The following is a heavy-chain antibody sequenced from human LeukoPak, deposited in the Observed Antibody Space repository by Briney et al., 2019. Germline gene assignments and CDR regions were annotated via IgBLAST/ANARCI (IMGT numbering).Heavy chain of an antibody. D-gene: IGHD6-13*01. CDR1: GFTFSSYS. CDR3: ARDIRIAGI. CDR2: ISTTSLTI. J-gene: IGHJ3*02. V-gene: IGHV3-48*02. Sequence: PGGSLRLSCAASGFTFSSYSMNWVRQAPGKGLEWVSYISTTSLTIHYADSVKGRFTTSRDNAKNSLYLQMDSLRDEDTAVYYCARDIRIAGIWGQGTMVTAPS.